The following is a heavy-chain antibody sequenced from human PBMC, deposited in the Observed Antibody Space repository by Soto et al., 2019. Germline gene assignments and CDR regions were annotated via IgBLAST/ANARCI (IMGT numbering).Heavy chain of an antibody. CDR1: GYTFTDYY. CDR2: INPNSGGT. Sequence: ASVKVSCKASGYTFTDYYMHWVRQAPGQGLEWMGWINPNSGGTNYAQKFQGWVTMTRDTSISTAYMELSRLRSDDTAVYYCARGREYSSSFVAFDIWGQGTMVTVSS. J-gene: IGHJ3*02. CDR3: ARGREYSSSFVAFDI. D-gene: IGHD6-6*01. V-gene: IGHV1-2*04.